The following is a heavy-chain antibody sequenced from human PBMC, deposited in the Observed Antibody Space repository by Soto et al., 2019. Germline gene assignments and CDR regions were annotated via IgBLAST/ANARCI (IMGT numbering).Heavy chain of an antibody. V-gene: IGHV1-69*02. CDR3: ARGSATVTAMGDY. CDR1: GGPFSSYP. D-gene: IGHD4-17*01. J-gene: IGHJ4*02. Sequence: QVQLVQSGAEVKKPGSSVKVSCKASGGPFSSYPITWVRQAPGQGLEWMGRIIPILGIANYAQKFQGRVTITADKSTSTAYMELSSLRSEDTAVYYCARGSATVTAMGDYWGQGTLVTVSS. CDR2: IIPILGIA.